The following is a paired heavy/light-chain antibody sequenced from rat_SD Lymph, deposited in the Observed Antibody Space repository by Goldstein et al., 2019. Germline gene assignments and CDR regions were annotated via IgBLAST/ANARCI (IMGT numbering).Light chain of an antibody. CDR3: VQATHFPPT. Sequence: DVVMTQTPPSLSVAIGQSVSISCKSSQSLVYSDGKTYLHWLLQSPGQSPKLLIYQVSNLGSGVPDRFSGTGSQKDFTLKISRVEAEDLGVYYCVQATHFPPTFGGGTKLELK. CDR2: QVS. CDR1: QSLVYSDGKTY. V-gene: IGKV1S14*01. J-gene: IGKJ1*01.
Heavy chain of an antibody. CDR3: ARVSGRFAY. CDR2: ISSSSSYI. J-gene: IGHJ3*01. D-gene: IGHD1-4*01. V-gene: IGHV5-34*01. Sequence: EVQLVESGGGLVQPGRSLKLSCLASGFTFSNYGMNWIRQAPGKGLEWVASISSSSSYIYYADTVKGRFTISRDNAKNTLYLQMTSLRSEDTALYYCARVSGRFAYWGQGTLVTVSS. CDR1: GFTFSNYG.